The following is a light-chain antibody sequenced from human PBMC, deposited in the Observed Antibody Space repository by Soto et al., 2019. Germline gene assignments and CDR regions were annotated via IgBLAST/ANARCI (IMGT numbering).Light chain of an antibody. CDR1: SSDLAIYNY. Sequence: QSALTQPASVSGSPGQSITISCTGTSSDLAIYNYVSWYQQQPGKAPKLILFEVNKRPSGVSGRFSGSKSGNTASLTISGLQAEDEADYYCCSFTSSNTHVFGTGTKLTVL. CDR3: CSFTSSNTHV. J-gene: IGLJ1*01. V-gene: IGLV2-14*01. CDR2: EVN.